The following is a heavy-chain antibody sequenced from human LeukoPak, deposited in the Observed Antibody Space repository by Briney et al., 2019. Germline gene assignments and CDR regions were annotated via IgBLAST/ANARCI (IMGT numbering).Heavy chain of an antibody. CDR2: IYHSGNT. CDR3: GRLEGGLPWGAFDI. Sequence: PSETLSLTCGVSGYSITSGYYWGWIRQPPGKGLEWIGSIYHSGNTYYTPSLKSRVSISVDTSKNQFSLELTSLTAADPAVYYCGRLEGGLPWGAFDIWGQGTLVIVSS. D-gene: IGHD2-2*01. V-gene: IGHV4-38-2*01. J-gene: IGHJ3*02. CDR1: GYSITSGYY.